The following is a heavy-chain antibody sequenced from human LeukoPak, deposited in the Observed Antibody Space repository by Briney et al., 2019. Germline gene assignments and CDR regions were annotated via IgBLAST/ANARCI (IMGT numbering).Heavy chain of an antibody. V-gene: IGHV3-7*01. CDR1: GFTFSSYW. CDR2: IKQDGSEK. J-gene: IGHJ4*02. D-gene: IGHD6-19*01. CDR3: ARDPGIAVAGSSDY. Sequence: PGGSLRLSCAASGFTFSSYWMSWVRQAPGKGLEWVANIKQDGSEKYYVDSVKGRFTISRDNAKNSLYLQMNSLRAEDTAVYYCARDPGIAVAGSSDYWGQGTLVTVSS.